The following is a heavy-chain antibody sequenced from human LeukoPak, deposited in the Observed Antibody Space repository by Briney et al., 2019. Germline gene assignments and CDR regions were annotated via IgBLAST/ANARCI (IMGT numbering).Heavy chain of an antibody. CDR1: GFTFSSYG. J-gene: IGHJ4*02. V-gene: IGHV3-30*18. Sequence: PGGSLRLSCAASGFTFSSYGMHWVRQAPGKGLEWVAVISYDGSNKYYADSVKGRFTISRDNSKNTLYLQMNSLRAEDTAVYYCAKAVWFGEFVFDYWGQGTLVTVSS. CDR3: AKAVWFGEFVFDY. CDR2: ISYDGSNK. D-gene: IGHD3-10*01.